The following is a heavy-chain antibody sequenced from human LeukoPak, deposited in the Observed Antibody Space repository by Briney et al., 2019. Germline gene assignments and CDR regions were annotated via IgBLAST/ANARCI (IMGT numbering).Heavy chain of an antibody. Sequence: SETLSLTCTVSGGSISSGGYYWSWIRQPPGKGLEWIGYIYYSGSTNYNPSLKSRVTISVDTSKNQFSLKLSSVTAADTAVYYCARDRSYYYDSSGYYLDAFDIWGQGTMVTVSS. CDR1: GGSISSGGYY. V-gene: IGHV4-61*08. D-gene: IGHD3-22*01. CDR3: ARDRSYYYDSSGYYLDAFDI. CDR2: IYYSGST. J-gene: IGHJ3*02.